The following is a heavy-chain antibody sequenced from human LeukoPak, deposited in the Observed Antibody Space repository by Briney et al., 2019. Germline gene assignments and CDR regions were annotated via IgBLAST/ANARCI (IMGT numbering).Heavy chain of an antibody. Sequence: SVKVSCKASGVTFSSYAISWVRQAPGQGLGWMGGITPIFGTANYAQKFQGRVTITADKSTSTAYMELSSLRSEDTAVYYCARAELRGYCSSTSCLDKFDPWGQGTLVTVSS. CDR1: GVTFSSYA. V-gene: IGHV1-69*06. CDR3: ARAELRGYCSSTSCLDKFDP. J-gene: IGHJ5*02. D-gene: IGHD2-2*01. CDR2: ITPIFGTA.